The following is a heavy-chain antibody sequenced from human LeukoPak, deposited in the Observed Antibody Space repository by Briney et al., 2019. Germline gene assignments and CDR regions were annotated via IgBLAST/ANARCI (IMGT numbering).Heavy chain of an antibody. D-gene: IGHD6-13*01. Sequence: GGSLRLSCAASGFTFDDYAMHWVRQAPGKGVEWVSLISGDGGRTYYADSVKGRFPISRDNSKNSLYLQMNSLRTEDTALYYCAKEGIAAAVHYYYYMDVWGKGTTVTVSS. V-gene: IGHV3-43*02. CDR3: AKEGIAAAVHYYYYMDV. J-gene: IGHJ6*03. CDR1: GFTFDDYA. CDR2: ISGDGGRT.